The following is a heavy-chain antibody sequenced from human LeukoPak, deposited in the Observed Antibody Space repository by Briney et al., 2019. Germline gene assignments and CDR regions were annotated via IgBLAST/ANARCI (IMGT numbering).Heavy chain of an antibody. V-gene: IGHV1-2*02. D-gene: IGHD2-15*01. CDR3: AGAVILGYCSGGSCFIDY. CDR2: INPNSGGT. CDR1: GYTFTGYY. J-gene: IGHJ4*02. Sequence: GASVKVSCKASGYTFTGYYMHWVRQAPGQGLEWMGWINPNSGGTNYAQKFQGRVTMTRDTSISTAYMELSRLRSDDTAVYYCAGAVILGYCSGGSCFIDYWGQGTLVTVSS.